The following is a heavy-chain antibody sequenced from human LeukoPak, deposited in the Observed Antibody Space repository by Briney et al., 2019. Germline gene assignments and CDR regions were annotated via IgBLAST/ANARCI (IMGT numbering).Heavy chain of an antibody. CDR2: ISSSGGTI. D-gene: IGHD3-10*01. Sequence: GGSLRLSCAASGFTYRSYEMNGLREAPGKGREGVSYISSSGGTIYYADSVKGRFTISRDNAKHSLYMQMNSLRAEDTAVYYCARDLRSGSYYPFDYWGQGTLVTVSS. CDR3: ARDLRSGSYYPFDY. V-gene: IGHV3-48*03. CDR1: GFTYRSYE. J-gene: IGHJ4*02.